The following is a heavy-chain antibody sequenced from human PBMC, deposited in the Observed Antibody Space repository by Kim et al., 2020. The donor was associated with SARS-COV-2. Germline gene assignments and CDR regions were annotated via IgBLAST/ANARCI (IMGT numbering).Heavy chain of an antibody. Sequence: LKSRVTISVDTSKNQFSLKLSSVTAADTAVYYCARGVVYSSGWRYYFDYWGQGTLVTVSS. D-gene: IGHD6-19*01. CDR3: ARGVVYSSGWRYYFDY. V-gene: IGHV4-34*01. J-gene: IGHJ4*02.